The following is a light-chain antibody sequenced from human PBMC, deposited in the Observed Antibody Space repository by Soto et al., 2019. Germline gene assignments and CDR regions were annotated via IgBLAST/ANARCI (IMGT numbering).Light chain of an antibody. CDR3: AAWDDKLSEG. V-gene: IGLV1-47*01. J-gene: IGLJ1*01. Sequence: QSVLTQPPSTSGTPGQRVTISCSGSSSNIGSNYVYWYQQLPGTAPKLLIYRNNQRPSGVPDRFSGSKSGTSASLAISGPRSEDEDDYYCAAWDDKLSEGFGAGTKVTVL. CDR1: SSNIGSNY. CDR2: RNN.